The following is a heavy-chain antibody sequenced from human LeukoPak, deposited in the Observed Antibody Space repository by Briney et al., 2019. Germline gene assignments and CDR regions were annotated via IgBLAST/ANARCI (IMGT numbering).Heavy chain of an antibody. Sequence: PSETLSLTCTVSGGSISSSSYYWGRIRQPPGKGLEWIGSIYYSGSTYYNPSLKSRVTISVDTSKNQFSLKLSSVTAADTAVYYCAREPYSSGSYGMDVWGQGTTVTVSS. D-gene: IGHD6-19*01. J-gene: IGHJ6*02. V-gene: IGHV4-39*02. CDR1: GGSISSSSYY. CDR2: IYYSGST. CDR3: AREPYSSGSYGMDV.